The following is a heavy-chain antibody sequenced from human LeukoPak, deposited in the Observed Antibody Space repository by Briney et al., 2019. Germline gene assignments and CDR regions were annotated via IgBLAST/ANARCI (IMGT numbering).Heavy chain of an antibody. Sequence: GASVKVSCKASGYTFTGYYMHWVRQAPGQGLEWMGWISSYNGNTNYAQKLQGRVTMTTDTSTSTAYMELRSLRSDDTAVYYCARWAQPYHYYYMDVWGKGTTVTIPS. CDR1: GYTFTGYY. CDR2: ISSYNGNT. J-gene: IGHJ6*03. V-gene: IGHV1-18*04. CDR3: ARWAQPYHYYYMDV.